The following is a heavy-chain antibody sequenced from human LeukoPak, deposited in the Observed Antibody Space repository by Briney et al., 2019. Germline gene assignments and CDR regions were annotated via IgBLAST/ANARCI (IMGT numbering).Heavy chain of an antibody. Sequence: KTSETLSLTCTVSGGSISSYYWSWIRQPPGKGLEWIGYIYYSGSTNYNPSLKSRVTISVDTSKNQFSLKLSSVTAADTAVYYCARGNLVRGVIVADYYMDVWGKGTTVTVSS. CDR3: ARGNLVRGVIVADYYMDV. V-gene: IGHV4-59*08. CDR1: GGSISSYY. D-gene: IGHD3-10*01. CDR2: IYYSGST. J-gene: IGHJ6*03.